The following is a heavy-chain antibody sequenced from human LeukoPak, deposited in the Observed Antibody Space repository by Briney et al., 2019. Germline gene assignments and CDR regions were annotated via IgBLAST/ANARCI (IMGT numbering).Heavy chain of an antibody. CDR1: GGSISSGDYY. CDR2: IYYSGST. V-gene: IGHV4-30-4*01. CDR3: ARAGDCSSTSCYGGVDY. Sequence: SQTLSLTCTVSGGSISSGDYYWSWIRRPPGKGLEWIGYIYYSGSTYYNPSLKSRVTISVDTSKNQFSLKLSSVTAADTAVYYCARAGDCSSTSCYGGVDYWGQGTLVTVSS. J-gene: IGHJ4*02. D-gene: IGHD2-2*01.